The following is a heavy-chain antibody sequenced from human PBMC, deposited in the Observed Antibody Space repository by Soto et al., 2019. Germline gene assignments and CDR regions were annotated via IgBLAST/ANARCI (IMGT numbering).Heavy chain of an antibody. Sequence: SETLSLTCAVSGGSISSSNWWSWVRQPPGKGLEWIGEIYHSGSTNYNPSLKSRVTISVDTSENQFSLKLTSVTAADTAVYYCARHLYYDISPGYLRPYHYYGMDVWGQGTTVTVSS. J-gene: IGHJ6*02. V-gene: IGHV4-4*02. CDR2: IYHSGST. CDR3: ARHLYYDISPGYLRPYHYYGMDV. D-gene: IGHD3-9*01. CDR1: GGSISSSNW.